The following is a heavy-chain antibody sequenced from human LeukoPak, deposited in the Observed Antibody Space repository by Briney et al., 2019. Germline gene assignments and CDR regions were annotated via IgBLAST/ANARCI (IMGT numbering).Heavy chain of an antibody. V-gene: IGHV1-69*13. D-gene: IGHD4-17*01. J-gene: IGHJ6*02. Sequence: SVKVSRKASGGTFSSYAISWVRQAPGQGLEWMGGIIPIFGTANYAQKFQGRVTITADESTSTAYMELSSLRSEDTAVYYCASSYGDYGRDYGMDVWGQGTTVTVSS. CDR3: ASSYGDYGRDYGMDV. CDR1: GGTFSSYA. CDR2: IIPIFGTA.